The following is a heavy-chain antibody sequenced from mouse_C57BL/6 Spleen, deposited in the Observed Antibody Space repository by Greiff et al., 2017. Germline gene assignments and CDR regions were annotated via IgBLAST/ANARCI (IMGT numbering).Heavy chain of an antibody. CDR3: VRHEGYYGYDWFAY. CDR2: IRSKSNNYAT. CDR1: GFSFNTYA. V-gene: IGHV10-1*01. Sequence: DVMLVESGGGLVQPKGSLKLSCAASGFSFNTYAMNWVRQAPGKGLEWVARIRSKSNNYATYYADSVKDRFTISRDDSESMLYLQMNNLKTEDTAMYYCVRHEGYYGYDWFAYWGQGTLVTVSA. J-gene: IGHJ3*01. D-gene: IGHD2-2*01.